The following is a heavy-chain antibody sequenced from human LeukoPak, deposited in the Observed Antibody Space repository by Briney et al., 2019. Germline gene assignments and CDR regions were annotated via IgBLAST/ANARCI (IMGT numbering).Heavy chain of an antibody. CDR3: ARVLSYRGGDCFVGAFDI. V-gene: IGHV3-30*04. CDR2: ISYDGSDK. J-gene: IGHJ3*02. Sequence: PGGSLRLSCAASGFTFSSYAMHWVRQAPGKGLEWVAVISYDGSDKYYADSVKGRFTISRDNSKNTLYLQMNSLRAEDTAVYYCARVLSYRGGDCFVGAFDIWGQGTMVTVSS. D-gene: IGHD2-21*02. CDR1: GFTFSSYA.